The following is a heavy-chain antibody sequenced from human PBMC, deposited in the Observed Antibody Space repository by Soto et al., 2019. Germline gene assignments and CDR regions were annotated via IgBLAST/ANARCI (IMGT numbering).Heavy chain of an antibody. V-gene: IGHV1-18*01. CDR3: ARRCSGGSCFRGAFDY. J-gene: IGHJ4*02. D-gene: IGHD2-15*01. CDR2: ISAYNGNT. CDR1: GYTFTSYG. Sequence: ASVKVSCKASGYTFTSYGISWVRQAPGQGLEWMGWISAYNGNTNYAQKLQGRVTMTTDTSTSTAYMELRSLRSDDTAVYYCARRCSGGSCFRGAFDYWGQGTLVTVSS.